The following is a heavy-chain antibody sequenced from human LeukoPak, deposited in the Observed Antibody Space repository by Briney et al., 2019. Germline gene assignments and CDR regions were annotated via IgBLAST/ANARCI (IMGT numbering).Heavy chain of an antibody. CDR3: AKDRVGDYYYGMDV. V-gene: IGHV3-9*01. J-gene: IGHJ6*02. Sequence: GGSLRLSCAASGFTFDDYAMHWVRQAPGKGLEWVSGISWNSGSIGYADSVKGRFTISRDNAKNSLYLQMNSLRAEGTALYYCAKDRVGDYYYGMDVWGQGTTVTVSS. CDR1: GFTFDDYA. CDR2: ISWNSGSI. D-gene: IGHD4-17*01.